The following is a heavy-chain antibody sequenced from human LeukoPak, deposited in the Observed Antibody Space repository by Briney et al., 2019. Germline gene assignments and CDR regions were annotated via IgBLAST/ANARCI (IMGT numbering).Heavy chain of an antibody. D-gene: IGHD6-13*01. Sequence: GASVKVSCKASGYTFTSYDISWVRQAPGQGLEWMGWISVYNGNTNYARKLQGRVTMTTDTSTSTAYMELRSLRSDDTAVYYCAREWTSRSGAAAGFPWGQGTLVTVSS. V-gene: IGHV1-18*01. CDR1: GYTFTSYD. CDR2: ISVYNGNT. J-gene: IGHJ5*02. CDR3: AREWTSRSGAAAGFP.